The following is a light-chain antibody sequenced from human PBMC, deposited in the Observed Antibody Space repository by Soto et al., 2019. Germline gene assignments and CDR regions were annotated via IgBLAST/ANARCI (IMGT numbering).Light chain of an antibody. J-gene: IGLJ1*01. CDR3: SSYAGSNNQV. Sequence: QSVLTQPPSASGSPGQSVTISCTGTSSDVGGYNYVSWYQQHPGKAPKLMIYEVSKRPSGVPDRFSGPKSGNTASLTVSGLQAEDEADYYCSSYAGSNNQVFGTGTKVTV. V-gene: IGLV2-8*01. CDR1: SSDVGGYNY. CDR2: EVS.